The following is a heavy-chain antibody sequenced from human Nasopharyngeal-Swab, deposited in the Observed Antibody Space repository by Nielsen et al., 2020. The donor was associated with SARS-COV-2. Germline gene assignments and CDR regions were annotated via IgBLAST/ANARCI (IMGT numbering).Heavy chain of an antibody. D-gene: IGHD6-13*01. CDR3: ARHVSSSWYAAVAGIRAFDY. CDR2: IYYSGST. J-gene: IGHJ4*02. V-gene: IGHV4-39*01. Sequence: WIRQPPGKGLEWVGRIYYSGSTYYNPSLKSRVTISVYTSKNRFSLKLSSVTAADTAVYYCARHVSSSWYAAVAGIRAFDYWGQGTLVTVSS.